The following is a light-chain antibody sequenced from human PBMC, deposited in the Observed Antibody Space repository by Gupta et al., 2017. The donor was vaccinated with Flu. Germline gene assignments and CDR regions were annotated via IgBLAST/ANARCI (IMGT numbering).Light chain of an antibody. CDR2: DTS. CDR3: LRAESGARGV. Sequence: AVVTQAHSLTVSPWGTVTLTCGSSTGAVTSGHYPYWFQQKPGQTHRTLIYDTSNKHSGTPARFSGSIRGGKAALTLSGAQKEEEAEYYCLRAESGARGVFGGGTKLTVL. V-gene: IGLV7-46*01. J-gene: IGLJ3*02. CDR1: TGAVTSGHY.